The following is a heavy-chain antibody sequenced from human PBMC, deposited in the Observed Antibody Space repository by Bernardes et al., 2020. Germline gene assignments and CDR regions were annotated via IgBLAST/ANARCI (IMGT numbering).Heavy chain of an antibody. CDR2: ISAYNGNT. D-gene: IGHD3-10*01. J-gene: IGHJ4*02. V-gene: IGHV1-18*01. CDR3: VWFRELPTYFDY. Sequence: ASVKVSCKASGYTFTSYGISWVRQAPGQGLEWMGWISAYNGNTNYAQKLQGRVTMTTDTSTSTAYMELRSLRSDDTAVYYCVWFRELPTYFDYWGQGTLVTVSS. CDR1: GYTFTSYG.